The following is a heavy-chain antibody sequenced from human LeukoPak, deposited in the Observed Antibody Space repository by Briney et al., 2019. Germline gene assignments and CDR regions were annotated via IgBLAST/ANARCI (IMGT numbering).Heavy chain of an antibody. J-gene: IGHJ4*02. CDR3: ARGSYSSLDY. CDR1: GFTFSNAW. CDR2: ISSSSSYI. D-gene: IGHD6-13*01. Sequence: NPGGSLRLSCAASGFTFSNAWMSWVRQAPGKGLEWVSSISSSSSYIYYADSVKGRFTISRDNAKNSLYLQMNSLRAEDTAVYYCARGSYSSLDYWGQGTLVTVSS. V-gene: IGHV3-21*01.